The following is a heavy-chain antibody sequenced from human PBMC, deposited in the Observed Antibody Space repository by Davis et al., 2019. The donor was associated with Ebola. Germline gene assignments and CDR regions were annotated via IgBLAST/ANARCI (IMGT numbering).Heavy chain of an antibody. V-gene: IGHV4-59*08. Sequence: PSETLSLTCTVSGGSISSYYWSWIRQPPGKGLEWIGYIYYSGSTNYNPSLKSRVTISVDTSKNQFSLKLSSVTAADTAVYYCARQRIAAAGIFDYWGQGTLVTVSS. J-gene: IGHJ4*02. D-gene: IGHD6-13*01. CDR3: ARQRIAAAGIFDY. CDR2: IYYSGST. CDR1: GGSISSYY.